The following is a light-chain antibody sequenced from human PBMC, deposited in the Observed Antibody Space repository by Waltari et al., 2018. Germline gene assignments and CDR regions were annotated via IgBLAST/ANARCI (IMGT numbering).Light chain of an antibody. J-gene: IGLJ1*01. V-gene: IGLV2-8*01. Sequence: QSALTQPPSASGSPGQSVTLSCTGTSNDVGAYNYVSWYQQHPGKAPKLMIYEVTKRHAVVPDRFSGSKSGTTASQTVSGLQAEDEADYYCNSYAGSNNNVFGTGTKVTVL. CDR2: EVT. CDR3: NSYAGSNNNV. CDR1: SNDVGAYNY.